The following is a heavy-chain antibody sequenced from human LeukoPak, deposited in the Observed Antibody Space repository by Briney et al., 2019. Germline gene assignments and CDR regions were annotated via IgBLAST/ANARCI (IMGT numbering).Heavy chain of an antibody. CDR1: GYTLTELS. CDR2: FDPEDGET. D-gene: IGHD4-17*01. J-gene: IGHJ3*02. V-gene: IGHV1-24*01. CDR3: ATDRSYGDYVQDAFDI. Sequence: ASVKVSCKVSGYTLTELSMHWVRQAPGKGHEWVGGFDPEDGETIYAQKFQGRVTMTEDTSTDTAYMELSSLRSEDTAVYYCATDRSYGDYVQDAFDIWGQGTMVTVSS.